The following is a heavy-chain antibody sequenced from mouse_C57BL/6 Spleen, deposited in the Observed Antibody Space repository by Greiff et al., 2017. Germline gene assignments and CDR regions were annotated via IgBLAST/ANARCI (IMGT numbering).Heavy chain of an antibody. V-gene: IGHV14-3*01. CDR1: GFNIKNTY. CDR2: IDPANGNT. J-gene: IGHJ4*01. Sequence: EVKLVESVAELVRPGASVKLSCTASGFNIKNTYMHWVKQRPEQGLEWIGRIDPANGNTKYAPKFQGKATITADTSSNTAYLQLSSLTSEDTAIYYCARRGLYGYDLAMDYWGQGTSVTVSS. CDR3: ARRGLYGYDLAMDY. D-gene: IGHD2-2*01.